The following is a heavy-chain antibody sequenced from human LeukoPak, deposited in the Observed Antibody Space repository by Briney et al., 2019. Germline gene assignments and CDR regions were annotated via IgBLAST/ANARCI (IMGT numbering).Heavy chain of an antibody. Sequence: HPGGSLRLSCAASGFTVSSNYMSWVRQAPGKGLEWVSIIYSGGATYYADSVKGRFTISRDNSKNTLYLQMNSLRAEDTAVYYCARDSSSLIDYWGQGTLVTVSS. CDR3: ARDSSSLIDY. J-gene: IGHJ4*02. CDR2: IYSGGAT. CDR1: GFTVSSNY. V-gene: IGHV3-53*01. D-gene: IGHD6-13*01.